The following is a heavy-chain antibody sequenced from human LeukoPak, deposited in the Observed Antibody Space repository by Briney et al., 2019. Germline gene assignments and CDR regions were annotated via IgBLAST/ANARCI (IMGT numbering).Heavy chain of an antibody. CDR3: ARDPDYDFWSGSYYYYYYMDV. D-gene: IGHD3-3*01. CDR2: ISSSSSYI. CDR1: GFTFSSYS. V-gene: IGHV3-21*01. Sequence: PGGSLRLSCAASGFTFSSYSMNWVRQAPGKGLEWVSSISSSSSYIYYADSVKGRFTISRDNAKNSLYLQMNSLRAEDTAVYYCARDPDYDFWSGSYYYYYYMDVWGKGTTVTVSS. J-gene: IGHJ6*03.